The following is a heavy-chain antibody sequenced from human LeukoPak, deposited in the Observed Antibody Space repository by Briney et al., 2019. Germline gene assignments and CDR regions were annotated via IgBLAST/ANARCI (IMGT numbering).Heavy chain of an antibody. CDR3: ARDRRTTTGTTDY. J-gene: IGHJ4*02. CDR2: INPSGGST. Sequence: WASVKVSCKASGYTFTSYYMHWVRQAPGQGLEWMGIINPSGGSTSYAQKFQGRVTMTRDTSTSTVYMELRSLRSDDTAVYYCARDRRTTTGTTDYWGQGTLVTVSS. V-gene: IGHV1-46*01. CDR1: GYTFTSYY. D-gene: IGHD1-7*01.